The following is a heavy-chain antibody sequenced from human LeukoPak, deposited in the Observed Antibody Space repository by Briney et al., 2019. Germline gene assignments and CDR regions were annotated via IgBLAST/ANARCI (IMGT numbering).Heavy chain of an antibody. CDR3: ASSGWLFDY. V-gene: IGHV4-39*07. CDR1: GGSISSSSYY. J-gene: IGHJ4*02. D-gene: IGHD6-19*01. CDR2: IYYSGST. Sequence: SETLSLTCTVSGGSISSSSYYWGWIRQPPGKGLEWIGSIYYSGSTYYNPSLKSRVTISVDTSKNQFSLKLSSVTAADTAVYYCASSGWLFDYWGQGTLVTVSS.